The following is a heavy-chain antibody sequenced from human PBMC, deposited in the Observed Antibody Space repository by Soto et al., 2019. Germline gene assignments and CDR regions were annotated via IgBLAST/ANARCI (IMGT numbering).Heavy chain of an antibody. D-gene: IGHD5-12*01. CDR1: GITFSTYA. CDR2: INTGNGNT. J-gene: IGHJ5*02. V-gene: IGHV1-3*04. CDR3: ARAISGYVT. Sequence: QVQLVQSGAEVEKPGASVKVSCKASGITFSTYAIHWVRQAPGQSLEWMGWINTGNGNTRYSQNFQGRVTLTRDTSASTAYMDLSSLRSEDTSIYYCARAISGYVTWGQGTLVTVSS.